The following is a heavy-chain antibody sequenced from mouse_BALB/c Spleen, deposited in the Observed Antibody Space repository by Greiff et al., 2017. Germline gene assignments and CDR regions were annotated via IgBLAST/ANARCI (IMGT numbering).Heavy chain of an antibody. Sequence: QVQLQQSGAELMKPGASVKISCKATGFTFSSYWIEWVKQRPGHGLEWIGEILPGSGSTNYNEKFKGKATFTADTSSNTAYMQLSSLTSEDSAVYYCARWGYDGSSPHWYFDVWGAGTTVTVSS. J-gene: IGHJ1*01. CDR1: GFTFSSYW. V-gene: IGHV1-9*01. CDR2: ILPGSGST. CDR3: ARWGYDGSSPHWYFDV. D-gene: IGHD1-1*01.